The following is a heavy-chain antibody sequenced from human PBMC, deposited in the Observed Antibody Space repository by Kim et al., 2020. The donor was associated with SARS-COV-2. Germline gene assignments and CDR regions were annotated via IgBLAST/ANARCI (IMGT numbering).Heavy chain of an antibody. CDR2: IWYDGSNK. CDR3: ARELPVVPAAIRFYYGMDV. Sequence: GGSLRLSWAASGFTFSSYGMHWVRQAPGKGLEWVAVIWYDGSNKYYADSVKGRFTISRDNSKNTLYLQMNSLRAEDTAVYYCARELPVVPAAIRFYYGMDVWGQGNTVTVAS. J-gene: IGHJ6*02. D-gene: IGHD2-2*02. CDR1: GFTFSSYG. V-gene: IGHV3-33*01.